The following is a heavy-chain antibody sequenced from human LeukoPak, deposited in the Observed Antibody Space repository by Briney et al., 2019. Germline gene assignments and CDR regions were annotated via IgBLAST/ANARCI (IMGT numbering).Heavy chain of an antibody. V-gene: IGHV4-59*12. CDR1: GGSISSYY. Sequence: SETLSLTCTVSGGSISSYYWSWIRQPPGKGLEWIGYIYYSGSTNSTPSLKSRVTISVDTSKNQFSLKLNSVTAADTAVYYCARAGSGNRGNMDVWGKGTTVTVS. J-gene: IGHJ6*03. CDR2: IYYSGST. D-gene: IGHD3-3*01. CDR3: ARAGSGNRGNMDV.